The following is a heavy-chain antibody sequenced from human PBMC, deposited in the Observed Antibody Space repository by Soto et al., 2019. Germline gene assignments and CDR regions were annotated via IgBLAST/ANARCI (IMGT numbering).Heavy chain of an antibody. CDR2: ISWNGGSI. D-gene: IGHD3-9*01. Sequence: EVQLVESGGGLVQPGRSLRLSCAASGFTFDDYAMHWVRQAPGKGLEWVSGISWNGGSIGYADSVKGRFTISRDNAKNSLYLQMNSLRADDTALYYCAKDSSTDDILTDYYYYYGMDVWGQGSTVTVSS. J-gene: IGHJ6*02. CDR1: GFTFDDYA. CDR3: AKDSSTDDILTDYYYYYGMDV. V-gene: IGHV3-9*01.